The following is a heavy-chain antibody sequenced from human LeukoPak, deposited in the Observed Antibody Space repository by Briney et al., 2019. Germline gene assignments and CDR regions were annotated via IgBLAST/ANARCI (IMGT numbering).Heavy chain of an antibody. D-gene: IGHD6-6*01. CDR2: MNPIFGTA. CDR1: GGTCSSYT. Sequence: SVKLSCKASGGTCSSYTISWVRNAPAPGHEWMGGMNPIFGTANYAEKFRGRVTFTADESTSTAYMELSSRRSEDAAVYYDASEKGEYSSSSGDYWGQGSLVTVSS. J-gene: IGHJ4*02. CDR3: ASEKGEYSSSSGDY. V-gene: IGHV1-69*01.